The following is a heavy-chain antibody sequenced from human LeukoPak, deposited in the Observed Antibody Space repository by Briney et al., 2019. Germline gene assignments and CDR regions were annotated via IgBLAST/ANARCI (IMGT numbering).Heavy chain of an antibody. V-gene: IGHV1-24*01. Sequence: ASVKVSCKVSGYTFTELSMHWVRQAPGKGLEWMGGFDPEDGETIYAQKFQGRVTMTEDTSTDTAYMELSSLRSEDTAVYYCATPNPLWFGELAYPFDYWGQGTLVTVSS. CDR2: FDPEDGET. J-gene: IGHJ4*02. D-gene: IGHD3-10*01. CDR1: GYTFTELS. CDR3: ATPNPLWFGELAYPFDY.